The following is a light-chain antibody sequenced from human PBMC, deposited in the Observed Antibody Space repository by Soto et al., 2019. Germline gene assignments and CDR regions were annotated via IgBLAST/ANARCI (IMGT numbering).Light chain of an antibody. CDR3: CSYAGSPYV. V-gene: IGLV2-11*01. Sequence: QSVLTQPRSVSGSPGQSVTISCTGTSSDVGGYKYVSWYQQHPGKAPKLMIYDVSERPSGVPDRFSGSKSGNTASLTISGLPAEDEADYYCCSYAGSPYVFGTGTKVTVL. CDR2: DVS. CDR1: SSDVGGYKY. J-gene: IGLJ1*01.